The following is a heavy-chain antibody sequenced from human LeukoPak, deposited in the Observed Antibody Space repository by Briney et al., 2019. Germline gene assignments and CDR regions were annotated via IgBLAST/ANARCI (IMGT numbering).Heavy chain of an antibody. D-gene: IGHD3-9*01. CDR2: IVVGSGNT. V-gene: IGHV1-58*02. J-gene: IGHJ4*02. CDR1: GFTFTSSA. Sequence: TSVKVSCKASGFTFTSSAMQWVRQARGQRLEWIGWIVVGSGNTNYAQKFQERVTITRDMSTSTAYMELSSLRSEDTAVYYCAADRYDILNGYYNCWGQGTLVTVSS. CDR3: AADRYDILNGYYNC.